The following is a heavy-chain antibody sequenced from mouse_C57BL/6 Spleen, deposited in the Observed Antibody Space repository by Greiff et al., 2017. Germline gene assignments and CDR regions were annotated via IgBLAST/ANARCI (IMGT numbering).Heavy chain of an antibody. D-gene: IGHD1-1*01. CDR2: IHPNSGST. CDR1: GYTFTSYW. V-gene: IGHV1-64*01. Sequence: QVQLQQPGAELVKPGASVKLSCKASGYTFTSYWMHWVKQRPGQGLEWIGMIHPNSGSTNYNEKFKSKATLTVDKSSSTAYMQLSSLTSEDSAVYYCARGDYGSSGFAYWGQGTLVTGSA. J-gene: IGHJ3*01. CDR3: ARGDYGSSGFAY.